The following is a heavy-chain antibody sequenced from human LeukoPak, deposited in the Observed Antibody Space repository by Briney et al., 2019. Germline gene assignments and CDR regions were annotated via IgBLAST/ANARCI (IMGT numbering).Heavy chain of an antibody. CDR1: GFSFSDYA. CDR2: ITGGGSNT. D-gene: IGHD6-19*01. Sequence: PGGSLRLSCVASGFSFSDYAMTWVRQAPGKGLEWVSAITGGGSNTYYADSAKGRFTISRDNSKNTLYLQMNSPRVEDTAVYYCAKARLYSGWYDYFDSWGQGTLVTVSS. J-gene: IGHJ4*02. V-gene: IGHV3-23*01. CDR3: AKARLYSGWYDYFDS.